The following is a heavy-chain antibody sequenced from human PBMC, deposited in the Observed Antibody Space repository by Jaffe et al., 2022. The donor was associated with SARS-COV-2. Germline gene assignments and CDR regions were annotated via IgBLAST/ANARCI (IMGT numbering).Heavy chain of an antibody. J-gene: IGHJ6*02. CDR2: ISYDGSNK. Sequence: QVQLVESGGGVVQPGRSLRLSCAASGFTFSSYAMHWVRQAPGKGLEWVAVISYDGSNKYYADSVKGRFTISRDNSKNTLYLQMNSLRAEDTAVYYCARPRGRSYGKQRYYYYGMDVWGQGTTVTVSS. CDR3: ARPRGRSYGKQRYYYYGMDV. V-gene: IGHV3-30-3*01. D-gene: IGHD5-18*01. CDR1: GFTFSSYA.